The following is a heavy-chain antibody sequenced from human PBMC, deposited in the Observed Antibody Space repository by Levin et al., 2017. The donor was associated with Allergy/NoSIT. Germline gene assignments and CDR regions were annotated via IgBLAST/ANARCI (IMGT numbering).Heavy chain of an antibody. CDR1: GSIFTSYY. J-gene: IGHJ4*02. CDR3: ARDGGRGGAASCYFDY. D-gene: IGHD2-15*01. CDR2: INPSGSSA. Sequence: LGESLKISCKASGSIFTSYYMHWVRQAPGQGPEWMGLINPSGSSATYAQEFQGRFTMTRDTSTRTVYMELSSLRSADTAVYYCARDGGRGGAASCYFDYWGQGTLVTVSS. V-gene: IGHV1-46*01.